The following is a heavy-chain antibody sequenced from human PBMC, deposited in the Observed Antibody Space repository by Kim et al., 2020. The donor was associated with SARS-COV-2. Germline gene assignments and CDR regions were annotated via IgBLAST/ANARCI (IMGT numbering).Heavy chain of an antibody. J-gene: IGHJ6*02. CDR3: TRFIAVAATYFYYGMDV. Sequence: SQTLSLTCAISGDSVSSSSVTWNWIRQSPSRGLEWLGRTYYRSKWYSDYAVSVQSRIIIKPDTSKNQFSLQLNSVTPEDTAVYYCTRFIAVAATYFYYGMDVWGQGTTVTVSS. CDR1: GDSVSSSSVT. D-gene: IGHD6-19*01. V-gene: IGHV6-1*01. CDR2: TYYRSKWYS.